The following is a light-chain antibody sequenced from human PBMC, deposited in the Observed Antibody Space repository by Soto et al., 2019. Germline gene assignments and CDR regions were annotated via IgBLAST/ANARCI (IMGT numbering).Light chain of an antibody. J-gene: IGKJ1*01. CDR2: AAS. CDR1: ESIDNW. V-gene: IGKV1-5*01. CDR3: LQDYNSPWT. Sequence: DIQVTQSPSTLSASVGDAVTITCRASESIDNWLAWYQQKPGKAPKLLIFAASTLVRGVPSKFSGRGSGTEFTLTISSLQPEDFATYYCLQDYNSPWTFGQGTRWIS.